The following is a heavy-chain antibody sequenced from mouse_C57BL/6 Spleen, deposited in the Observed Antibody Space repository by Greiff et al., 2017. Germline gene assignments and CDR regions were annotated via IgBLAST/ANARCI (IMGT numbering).Heavy chain of an antibody. CDR2: IDPETGGT. Sequence: VQLQQSGAELVRPGASVTLSCKASGYTFTDYEMHWVKQTPVHGLEWIGAIDPETGGTAYNQKFKGKAILTADKSSSTAYMELRSLTSEDSAVYYCTRSEHYYGSSYNWFAYWGQGTLVTVSA. J-gene: IGHJ3*01. V-gene: IGHV1-15*01. CDR1: GYTFTDYE. D-gene: IGHD1-1*01. CDR3: TRSEHYYGSSYNWFAY.